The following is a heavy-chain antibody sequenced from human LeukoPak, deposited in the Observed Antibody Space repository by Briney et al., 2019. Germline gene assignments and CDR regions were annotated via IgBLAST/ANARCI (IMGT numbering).Heavy chain of an antibody. CDR2: IWYDGSNK. V-gene: IGHV3-30*02. Sequence: GGSLRLSCAASGFTFNRYAMHWVRQAPGKGLEWVAFIWYDGSNKYYADSVKGRFTVPRDNSKNTLYLQMNSLRAEDTAVYYCAKDERGYYDSSGFFGAIDYWGQGSLVSVSS. D-gene: IGHD3-22*01. CDR3: AKDERGYYDSSGFFGAIDY. CDR1: GFTFNRYA. J-gene: IGHJ4*02.